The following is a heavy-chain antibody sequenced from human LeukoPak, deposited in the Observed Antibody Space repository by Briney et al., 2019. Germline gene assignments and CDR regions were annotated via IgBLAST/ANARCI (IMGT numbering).Heavy chain of an antibody. Sequence: GGSLRLSCAASGFTFSSYGMHWVRQAPGKGLEWVAVIWYDGSNKYYADSVKGRFTISRDNSKNTLYLQVNSLRAEDTAVYYCARVGYYDFWSGSRNVGPALDYWGQGTLVTVSS. V-gene: IGHV3-33*01. CDR1: GFTFSSYG. CDR3: ARVGYYDFWSGSRNVGPALDY. CDR2: IWYDGSNK. D-gene: IGHD3-3*01. J-gene: IGHJ4*02.